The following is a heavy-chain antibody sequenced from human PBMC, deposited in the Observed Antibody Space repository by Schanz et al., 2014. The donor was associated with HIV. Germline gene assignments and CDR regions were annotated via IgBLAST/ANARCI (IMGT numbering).Heavy chain of an antibody. J-gene: IGHJ6*02. CDR1: GFTFSVYA. CDR2: ISYDGSNE. V-gene: IGHV3-30*18. D-gene: IGHD3-10*01. Sequence: VQLLESGGGLIQPGGSLRLSCAASGFTFSVYAMSWVRQAPGKGLEWVAVISYDGSNEYYADSVKGRFTLSRDNSENTVYLQMNSLRAEDTAVYYCAKEWYYGSGSMDYGLDVWGQGTTVTVSS. CDR3: AKEWYYGSGSMDYGLDV.